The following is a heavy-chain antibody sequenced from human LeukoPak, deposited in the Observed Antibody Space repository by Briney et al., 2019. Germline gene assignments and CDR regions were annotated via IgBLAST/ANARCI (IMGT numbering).Heavy chain of an antibody. CDR1: GGSISSYY. D-gene: IGHD6-13*01. V-gene: IGHV4-59*08. Sequence: SETLSLTCTVSGGSISSYYWSWIRQPPGKGLEWIGYIYYSGSTNYNPSLKSRVTISVDTSKNQFSLKLSSVTAADTAVYYCARHSIAAAPQGYWGQGTLVTVSS. CDR2: IYYSGST. J-gene: IGHJ4*02. CDR3: ARHSIAAAPQGY.